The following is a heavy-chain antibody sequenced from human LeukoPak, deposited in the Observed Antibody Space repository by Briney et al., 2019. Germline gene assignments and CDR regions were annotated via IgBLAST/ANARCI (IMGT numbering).Heavy chain of an antibody. CDR2: IYTSGST. V-gene: IGHV4-61*02. Sequence: SETLSLTCTVSGGSISSGSYYWSWIRQPAGKGLEWIGRIYTSGSTNYNPSLKSRVTISVDTSKNQFSLKLSSVTAADTAVYYCARSGTLYNGYFDYWGQGTLVTVSS. D-gene: IGHD2-2*02. CDR1: GGSISSGSYY. CDR3: ARSGTLYNGYFDY. J-gene: IGHJ4*02.